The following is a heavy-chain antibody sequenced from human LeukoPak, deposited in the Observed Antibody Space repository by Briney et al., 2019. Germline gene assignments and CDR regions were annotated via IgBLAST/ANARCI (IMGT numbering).Heavy chain of an antibody. J-gene: IGHJ4*02. CDR3: ARDGYYYDSSGYYWAFDY. Sequence: GASVTVSCKASGGTFSSYAISWVRQAPGQGLEWMGGIIPIFGTANYAQKFQGRVTITADESTSTAYMELSSLRSEDTAVYYCARDGYYYDSSGYYWAFDYWGQGTLVTVSS. D-gene: IGHD3-22*01. V-gene: IGHV1-69*13. CDR2: IIPIFGTA. CDR1: GGTFSSYA.